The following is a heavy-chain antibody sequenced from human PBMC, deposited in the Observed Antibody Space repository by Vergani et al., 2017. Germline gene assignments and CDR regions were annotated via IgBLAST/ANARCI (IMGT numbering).Heavy chain of an antibody. J-gene: IGHJ4*02. V-gene: IGHV3-23*01. Sequence: EVQLLQSEGAVVQPGGSLTLSCVASVFTLCRHDMSWVRQGHGQGLEWVSSIKNTGDSTHYADPVKGRFTISRDNSKNTLYLQMNSLRVEDTAVYYCGGGSDNYNWGQGTLVTVSS. D-gene: IGHD5-24*01. CDR3: GGGSDNYN. CDR2: IKNTGDST. CDR1: VFTLCRHD.